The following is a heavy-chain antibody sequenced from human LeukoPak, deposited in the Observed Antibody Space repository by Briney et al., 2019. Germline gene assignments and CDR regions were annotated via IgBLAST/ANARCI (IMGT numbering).Heavy chain of an antibody. CDR2: INWNGGST. CDR3: ARGIVGATRNFDY. Sequence: PGGSLRLSCAASGFTFSSYGMSWVRQAPGKGLEWVSGINWNGGSTGYADSVKGRFTISRDNAKNSLYLQMNSLRAEDTALYYCARGIVGATRNFDYWGQGTLVTVSS. J-gene: IGHJ4*02. V-gene: IGHV3-20*04. D-gene: IGHD1-26*01. CDR1: GFTFSSYG.